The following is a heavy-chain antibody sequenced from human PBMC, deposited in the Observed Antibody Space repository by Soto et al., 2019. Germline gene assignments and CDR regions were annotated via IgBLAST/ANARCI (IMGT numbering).Heavy chain of an antibody. D-gene: IGHD2-2*02. J-gene: IGHJ5*02. V-gene: IGHV1-3*01. CDR2: INAGNGNT. CDR1: GYTFTRYA. Sequence: ASVKVSCKASGYTFTRYAMHWVRQAPGQRLEWMGWINAGNGNTEYSQKFQGRVTITRDTSASTAYMELSSLRSEDTAVYYCARRRYPNWFDPWGQGTLVTVSS. CDR3: ARRRYPNWFDP.